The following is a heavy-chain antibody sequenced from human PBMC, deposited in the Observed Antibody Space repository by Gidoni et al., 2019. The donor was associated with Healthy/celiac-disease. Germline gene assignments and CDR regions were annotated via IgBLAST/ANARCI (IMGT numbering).Heavy chain of an antibody. V-gene: IGHV3-33*01. CDR2: IWYDGSTK. CDR1: GFTFSTYG. D-gene: IGHD3-10*01. CDR3: ARDRSSYYGSGSYPYLYYYGMDV. Sequence: QVQLLESGGGVVQPGRSLRLSCAASGFTFSTYGLLFVRQVPGKGLEWVAVIWYDGSTKYYADSVKGRFTISRDNSKNTLYLQMNSLRAEDTAVYYCARDRSSYYGSGSYPYLYYYGMDVWGQGTTVTVSS. J-gene: IGHJ6*02.